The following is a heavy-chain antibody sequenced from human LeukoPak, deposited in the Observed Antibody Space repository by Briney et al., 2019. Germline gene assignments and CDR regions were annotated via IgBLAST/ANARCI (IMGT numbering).Heavy chain of an antibody. V-gene: IGHV4-34*01. CDR3: ARGRQDVTMIVVVMTAVSYYLDA. D-gene: IGHD3-22*01. CDR1: GGSFSGYY. J-gene: IGHJ6*03. Sequence: SETLSLTCAVYGGSFSGYYWTWIRQTPEKGLEWIGEMNPSGSTNYNPSLKSRVTISVDTSKNQFSLELSSVTAADTAVYYCARGRQDVTMIVVVMTAVSYYLDAWGKGTTVTVS. CDR2: MNPSGST.